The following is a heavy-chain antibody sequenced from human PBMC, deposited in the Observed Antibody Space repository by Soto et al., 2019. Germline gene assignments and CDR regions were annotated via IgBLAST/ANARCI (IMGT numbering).Heavy chain of an antibody. J-gene: IGHJ4*02. CDR2: IYYTGST. V-gene: IGHV4-61*01. CDR3: AREYANSPEAFDF. Sequence: SETLSLTCTVSGGSVNSDSHNWSWIRQPPGKGLEWIGYIYYTGSTNYNPSLKSRVTISLDTSRNQFSLKLGSVTAADTAVFYCAREYANSPEAFDFWGQGARVTVSS. CDR1: GGSVNSDSHN. D-gene: IGHD2-2*01.